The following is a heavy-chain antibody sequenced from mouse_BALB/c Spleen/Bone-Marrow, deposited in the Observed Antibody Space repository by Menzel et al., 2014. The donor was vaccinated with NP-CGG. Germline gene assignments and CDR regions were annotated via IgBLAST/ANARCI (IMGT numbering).Heavy chain of an antibody. D-gene: IGHD2-1*01. J-gene: IGHJ4*01. Sequence: EVPGVESGGGLVKPGGSLKLSCAASGFTFSDYYMYWVRQTPEKRLEWVATISDGGSYTCYPDNVKGRFTISRDNAKNNLYLQMSSLKSEDAAMYDCARDGNYYAMDYWGQGTSVTVSS. V-gene: IGHV5-4*02. CDR2: ISDGGSYT. CDR3: ARDGNYYAMDY. CDR1: GFTFSDYY.